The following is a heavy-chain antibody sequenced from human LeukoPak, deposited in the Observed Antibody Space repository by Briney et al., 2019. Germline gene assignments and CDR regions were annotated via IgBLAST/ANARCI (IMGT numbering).Heavy chain of an antibody. CDR3: ARDPGYYYDSSAMGVYFDY. D-gene: IGHD3-22*01. V-gene: IGHV3-21*01. Sequence: GGSLRLSCAASGFTFSSYSMNWVRQAPGKGLEWVSSISSSSSYIYYADSVKGRFTISRDNAKNSLYLQMNSLRAEDTAVYYCARDPGYYYDSSAMGVYFDYWGQGTLVTVSS. CDR2: ISSSSSYI. CDR1: GFTFSSYS. J-gene: IGHJ4*02.